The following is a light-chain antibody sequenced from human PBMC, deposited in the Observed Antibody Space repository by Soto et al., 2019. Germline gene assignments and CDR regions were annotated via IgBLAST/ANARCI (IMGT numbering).Light chain of an antibody. CDR3: QVWDSSSEHVL. CDR2: DDT. V-gene: IGLV3-21*02. J-gene: IGLJ2*01. Sequence: SYELTQAPSVSVAPGQTAKITCWAKYTRIMSVQWYQKKPGQAPLLVILDDTDRPSGIPQRFSGSNSGNTATLTISRVEAGDEADYFCQVWDSSSEHVLFGGGTQLTVL. CDR1: YTRIMS.